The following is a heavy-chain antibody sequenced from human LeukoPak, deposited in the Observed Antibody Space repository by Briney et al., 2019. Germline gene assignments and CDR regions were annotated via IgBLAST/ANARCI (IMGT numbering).Heavy chain of an antibody. CDR2: VSHDGSTK. CDR3: ARAIMGTENLDY. CDR1: GFSSSTYA. Sequence: GGSLRLSCAASGFSSSTYAMHWVRQAPGMGPEWVAVVSHDGSTKYYTDSVRGRFTISRDNSKNTFFLQLNGLGTGDTAVYYCARAIMGTENLDYWGQGTLVTVSS. D-gene: IGHD5-18*01. V-gene: IGHV3-30*10. J-gene: IGHJ4*02.